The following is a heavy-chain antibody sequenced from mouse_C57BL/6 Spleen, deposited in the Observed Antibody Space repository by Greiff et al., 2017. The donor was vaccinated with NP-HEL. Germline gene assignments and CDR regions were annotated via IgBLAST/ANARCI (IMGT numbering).Heavy chain of an antibody. CDR2: INPNNGGT. V-gene: IGHV1-18*01. CDR3: ARSEEGYPFPAMDY. CDR1: GYTFTDYN. D-gene: IGHD2-2*01. J-gene: IGHJ4*01. Sequence: VQLKESGPELVKPGASVKIPCKASGYTFTDYNMDWVKQSHGKSLEWIGDINPNNGGTIYNQKFKGKATLTVDKSSSTAYMELRSLTSEDTAVYYCARSEEGYPFPAMDYWGQGTSVTVSS.